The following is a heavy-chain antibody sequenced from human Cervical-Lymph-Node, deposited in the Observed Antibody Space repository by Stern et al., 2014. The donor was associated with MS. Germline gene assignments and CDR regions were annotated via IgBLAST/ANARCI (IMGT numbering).Heavy chain of an antibody. CDR3: ARHPTSAPGWFDP. CDR1: GGSISSSSYY. J-gene: IGHJ5*02. D-gene: IGHD5-24*01. CDR2: FYYSGST. Sequence: QVQLQESGPGLVKPSETLSLTCTVSGGSISSSSYYWGWIRQPPGKGLECIGTFYYSGSTYSNPSLKSRVTISVDTSQNHISLQRSSVTAADTAVYYCARHPTSAPGWFDPWGQGTLVTVSS. V-gene: IGHV4-39*01.